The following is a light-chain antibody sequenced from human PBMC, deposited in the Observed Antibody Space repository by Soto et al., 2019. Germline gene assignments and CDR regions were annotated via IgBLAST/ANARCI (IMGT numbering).Light chain of an antibody. Sequence: DIVMTQSPLSLPVTPGEPASISCRSSQSLLDSNGYNCLEWYLQKPGQSPQLLIYLGSNRASGVPYRVSGSGSGTDFTLKISRVEAEDVGIYYCMQSLQTPLTFGQGTKGEIK. CDR3: MQSLQTPLT. CDR2: LGS. V-gene: IGKV2-28*01. CDR1: QSLLDSNGYNC. J-gene: IGKJ1*01.